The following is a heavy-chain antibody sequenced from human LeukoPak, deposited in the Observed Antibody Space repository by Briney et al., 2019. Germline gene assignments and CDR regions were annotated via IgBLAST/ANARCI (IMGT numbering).Heavy chain of an antibody. D-gene: IGHD3-3*01. CDR2: ISAYNGNT. CDR3: ARVYYDFWSGYENYYYYYMDV. J-gene: IGHJ6*03. V-gene: IGHV1-18*01. CDR1: GYTFTSYG. Sequence: ASVKVSGKASGYTFTSYGISWVRQAPGQGLEWMGWISAYNGNTNYAQKLQGRVTMTTDTSTSTAYMELRSLRSDDTAVYYCARVYYDFWSGYENYYYYYMDVWGKGTTATVSS.